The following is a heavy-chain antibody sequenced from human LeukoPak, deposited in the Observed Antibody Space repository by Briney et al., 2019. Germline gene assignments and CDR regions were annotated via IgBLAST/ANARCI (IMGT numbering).Heavy chain of an antibody. V-gene: IGHV4-34*01. CDR1: GGSFSGYY. Sequence: SETLSLTCAVYGGSFSGYYWSWIRQPPGKGLEWIGEINHSGSTNYNPSLKSRVTISVDTSKNQFSLKLSSVTAADTAVYYCARGGYYYDSSGLIQHWGQGTLVTVSS. J-gene: IGHJ1*01. D-gene: IGHD3-22*01. CDR3: ARGGYYYDSSGLIQH. CDR2: INHSGST.